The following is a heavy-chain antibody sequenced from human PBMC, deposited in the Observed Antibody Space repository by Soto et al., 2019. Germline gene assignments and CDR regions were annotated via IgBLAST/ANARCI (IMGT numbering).Heavy chain of an antibody. Sequence: LLQTLSLTCVISGDSVSSNSAGWNWIRQSPSRGLEWLGRTFYRSKWYNDYAVSLKGRISINADTSKNQFSLQLNSVTPEDTAVYYCARGEYNASECYHGMDVWGQGTRVTVSS. CDR1: GDSVSSNSAG. D-gene: IGHD2-2*01. CDR2: TFYRSKWYN. CDR3: ARGEYNASECYHGMDV. J-gene: IGHJ6*02. V-gene: IGHV6-1*01.